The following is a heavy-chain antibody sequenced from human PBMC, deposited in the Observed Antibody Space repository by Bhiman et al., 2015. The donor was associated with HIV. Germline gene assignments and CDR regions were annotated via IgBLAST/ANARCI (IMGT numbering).Heavy chain of an antibody. CDR1: GFTFSSHS. D-gene: IGHD6-6*01. CDR2: ISSSSYYI. V-gene: IGHV3-21*01. CDR3: ARGSSSSLSAERFDP. J-gene: IGHJ5*02. Sequence: EVQLVESGGSLVKPGGSLRLSCAASGFTFSSHSMNWVRQAPGKGLEWVSSISSSSYYIYYADSVKGRFTISRDNAKNSLYLQMNSLRAEDTAVYYCARGSSSSLSAERFDPWGQGTLVTVSS.